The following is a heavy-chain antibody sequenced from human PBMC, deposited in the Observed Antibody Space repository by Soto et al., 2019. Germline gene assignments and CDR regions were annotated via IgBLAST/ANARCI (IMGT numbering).Heavy chain of an antibody. D-gene: IGHD2-21*01. J-gene: IGHJ4*02. CDR2: ITGSGGVM. V-gene: IGHV3-48*03. Sequence: GGSLRLSCTASGFDFSGSEMNWFRQAPGKGLEWVAYITGSGGVMFHADSVKGRFSISRDNAKNSLFLEMSDLTADDTGVYYCAKVAPFILGSPFWGQGTLVTVSS. CDR1: GFDFSGSE. CDR3: AKVAPFILGSPF.